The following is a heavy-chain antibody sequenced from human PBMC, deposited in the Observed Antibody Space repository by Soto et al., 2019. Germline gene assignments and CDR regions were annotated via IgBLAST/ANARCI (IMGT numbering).Heavy chain of an antibody. CDR3: ARDKAGDLWSGYHGTRDGFDI. CDR2: ISRTGEST. Sequence: EAQLTQSGGGLAQPGGSLRLSCVASGFTFSNFEMNWVRQAPGKGLEWVAYISRTGESTSHSESAKGRLTISRDNSRNSLFLEMSGLRAEDTAVYFCARDKAGDLWSGYHGTRDGFDIWGQGTMVTVSS. V-gene: IGHV3-48*03. J-gene: IGHJ3*02. D-gene: IGHD3-3*01. CDR1: GFTFSNFE.